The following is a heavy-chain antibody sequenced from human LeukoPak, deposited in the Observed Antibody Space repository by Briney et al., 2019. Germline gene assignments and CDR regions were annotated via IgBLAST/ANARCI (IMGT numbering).Heavy chain of an antibody. V-gene: IGHV4-31*03. CDR2: IYYSGST. CDR1: GGSISSGGYY. D-gene: IGHD5-12*01. CDR3: ARIGGGYSGYDSDY. J-gene: IGHJ4*02. Sequence: PSETLSLTCTVSGGSISSGGYYWSWIRQHPGKGLEWIGYIYYSGSTYYNPSLKSRVTISVDTSKNQFSLKLSSVTAADTAAYYCARIGGGYSGYDSDYWGQGTLVTVSS.